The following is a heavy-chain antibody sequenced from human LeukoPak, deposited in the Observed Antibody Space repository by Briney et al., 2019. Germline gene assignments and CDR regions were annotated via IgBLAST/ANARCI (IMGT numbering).Heavy chain of an antibody. Sequence: GGSLRLSCAASGFTFSSYSMNWVRQAPGKGLEWVSSISSSSSYIYYADSVKGRFTISRDNAKNSLYLQMNSLRAEDTAVYYCAKECGLGYSGYDSRGDFDYWGQGTLVTVSS. CDR1: GFTFSSYS. D-gene: IGHD5-12*01. V-gene: IGHV3-21*01. J-gene: IGHJ4*02. CDR2: ISSSSSYI. CDR3: AKECGLGYSGYDSRGDFDY.